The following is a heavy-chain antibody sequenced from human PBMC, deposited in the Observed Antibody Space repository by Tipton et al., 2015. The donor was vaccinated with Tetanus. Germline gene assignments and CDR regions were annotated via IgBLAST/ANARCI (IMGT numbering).Heavy chain of an antibody. D-gene: IGHD2-15*01. V-gene: IGHV3-23*01. J-gene: IGHJ4*02. CDR3: ARTCSGGSCPDD. CDR1: GFTFSSYA. CDR2: ISGSGGST. Sequence: SLRLSCAASGFTFSSYAMSWVRQAPGKGLEWVSAISGSGGSTYYADSVKGRFTISRDNAKNSLYLQMNSLRAEDTALYYCARTCSGGSCPDDWGQGTLVTVSS.